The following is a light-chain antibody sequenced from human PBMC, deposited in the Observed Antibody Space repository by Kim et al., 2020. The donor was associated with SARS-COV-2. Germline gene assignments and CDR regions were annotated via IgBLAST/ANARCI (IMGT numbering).Light chain of an antibody. CDR1: QSVAIN. CDR3: QQYDNWPSWT. V-gene: IGKV3-15*01. J-gene: IGKJ1*01. CDR2: GAF. Sequence: SPGETATLSCRASQSVAINVAWYQQKPGQAPRLLISGAFSRAADIPARFSGRGSGTDFELTISSLQSEDSGVYYCQQYDNWPSWTFGQGTKVDIK.